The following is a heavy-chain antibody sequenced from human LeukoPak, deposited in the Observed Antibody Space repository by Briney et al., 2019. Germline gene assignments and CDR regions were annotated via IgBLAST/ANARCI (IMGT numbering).Heavy chain of an antibody. CDR2: TYYSGST. Sequence: TSETLSLTCTVSGGSISSSSYYWGWIRQPPGKGLEWIGSTYYSGSTYYNPSLKSRVTISVDTSKNQFSLKLSSVTAADTAVYYCARDQGYYSTPRGFGAFDIWGQGTMVTVSS. J-gene: IGHJ3*02. V-gene: IGHV4-39*07. CDR1: GGSISSSSYY. D-gene: IGHD3-22*01. CDR3: ARDQGYYSTPRGFGAFDI.